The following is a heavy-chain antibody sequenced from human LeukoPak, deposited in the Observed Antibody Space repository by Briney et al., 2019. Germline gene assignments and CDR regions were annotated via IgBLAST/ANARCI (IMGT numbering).Heavy chain of an antibody. CDR3: ARDYDFWSGYYRLDY. V-gene: IGHV1-69*01. CDR1: GGTFSSYA. D-gene: IGHD3-3*01. CDR2: IIPIFGTA. Sequence: SVKVSCKASGGTFSSYAISWVRQAPGQGLEWMGGIIPIFGTANYAQKFQGRVTITADESTSTAYMELSSLGSEDTAVYYCARDYDFWSGYYRLDYWGQGTLVTVSS. J-gene: IGHJ4*02.